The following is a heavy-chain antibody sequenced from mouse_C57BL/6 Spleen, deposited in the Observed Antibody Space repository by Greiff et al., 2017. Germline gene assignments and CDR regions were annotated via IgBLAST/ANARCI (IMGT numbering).Heavy chain of an antibody. CDR3: ARGRHYSNSFDG. Sequence: QVQLQQPGAELVMPGASVKLSCKASGYTFTSYWMHWVKQRPGQGLEWIGEIDPSDSYTNYNQKFKGKSTLTVDKSSRTAYMQLSSLTSEDSAVYYCARGRHYSNSFDGWGQGATRSVSS. CDR2: IDPSDSYT. J-gene: IGHJ2*01. V-gene: IGHV1-69*01. CDR1: GYTFTSYW. D-gene: IGHD2-5*01.